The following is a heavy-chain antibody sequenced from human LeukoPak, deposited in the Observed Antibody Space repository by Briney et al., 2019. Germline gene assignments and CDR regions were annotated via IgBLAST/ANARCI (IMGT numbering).Heavy chain of an antibody. CDR3: TTGGDILTGYYSFDY. V-gene: IGHV3-15*01. D-gene: IGHD3-9*01. Sequence: GGSLRLSCAASGFTFSNVWMSWVRQAPGKGLEWVGRIKSKTDGGTTDYAAPVKGRFTISREDSKNTLYLQMNSLKTEDTAVYYCTTGGDILTGYYSFDYWGQGTLVTVSS. CDR2: IKSKTDGGTT. CDR1: GFTFSNVW. J-gene: IGHJ4*02.